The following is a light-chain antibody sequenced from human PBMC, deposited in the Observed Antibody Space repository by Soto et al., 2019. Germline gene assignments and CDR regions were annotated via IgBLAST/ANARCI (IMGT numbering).Light chain of an antibody. CDR3: QQYDNWPPT. CDR2: DAS. V-gene: IGKV3-15*01. Sequence: EIVMTQSPATLSVSPGERATLSCRADHRISSHLAWYQQKPGQPPRLLIYDASTRATGSPARFSGSGSGTEFTLTISSLQAEDLAVYYCQQYDNWPPTFGQGTKVEI. CDR1: HRISSH. J-gene: IGKJ2*01.